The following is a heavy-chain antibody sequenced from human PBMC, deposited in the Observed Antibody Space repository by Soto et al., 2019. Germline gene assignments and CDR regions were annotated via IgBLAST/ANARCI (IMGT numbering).Heavy chain of an antibody. J-gene: IGHJ4*02. Sequence: QVQLVESGGGVVRPGRSLRLTCAASGFTFRNYGMHWVRQAPGKGLEWVAVISHDGSDKYYADSMKGRFIISRDNSENTLFLNMNSLKPEETAVYYCAKENQHLVHDYWGQGALFTVSS. CDR1: GFTFRNYG. CDR3: AKENQHLVHDY. V-gene: IGHV3-30*18. CDR2: ISHDGSDK. D-gene: IGHD6-13*01.